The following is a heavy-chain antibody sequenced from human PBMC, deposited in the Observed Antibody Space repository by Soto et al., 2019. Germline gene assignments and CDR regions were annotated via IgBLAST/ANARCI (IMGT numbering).Heavy chain of an antibody. V-gene: IGHV6-1*01. J-gene: IGHJ6*02. CDR1: GDSVSSNSAA. CDR3: ARGRYQLLGYYYYGMDV. D-gene: IGHD2-2*01. Sequence: SQTLSLTCAISGDSVSSNSAAWNWIRQSPSRGLEWLVRTYYRSKWYNDYAVSVKSRITINPDTSKNQFSLQLNSVTPEDTAVYYCARGRYQLLGYYYYGMDVWAQGTTVPVS. CDR2: TYYRSKWYN.